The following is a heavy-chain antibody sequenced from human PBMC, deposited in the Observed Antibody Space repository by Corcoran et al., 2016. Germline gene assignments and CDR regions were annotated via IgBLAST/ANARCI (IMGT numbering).Heavy chain of an antibody. D-gene: IGHD2-2*01. CDR1: GGSISSYY. CDR2: IYYSGST. V-gene: IGHV4-59*01. Sequence: QVQLQESGPGLVKPSETLSLTCTVSGGSISSYYWSWIRQPPGKGLEWIGYIYYSGSTNYNPSLKSRVTISVDTSKNQFSLKLSSVTAADTAVYYCARATPLDIVVVPAAMAYYYYGMDVWGQGTTVTVSS. CDR3: ARATPLDIVVVPAAMAYYYYGMDV. J-gene: IGHJ6*02.